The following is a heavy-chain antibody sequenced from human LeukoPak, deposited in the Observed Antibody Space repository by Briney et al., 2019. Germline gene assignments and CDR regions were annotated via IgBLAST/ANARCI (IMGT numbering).Heavy chain of an antibody. CDR2: IIPIFGTA. J-gene: IGHJ4*02. V-gene: IGHV1-69*13. CDR3: ARGPSYYYDSSGYYSID. Sequence: ASVKVSCKASGGTFSSYAISWVRQAPGQGLEWMGGIIPIFGTANYAQKFQGRVTITADESTSTAYMELSSLRSEDTAVYYCARGPSYYYDSSGYYSIDWGQGTLVTVSS. D-gene: IGHD3-22*01. CDR1: GGTFSSYA.